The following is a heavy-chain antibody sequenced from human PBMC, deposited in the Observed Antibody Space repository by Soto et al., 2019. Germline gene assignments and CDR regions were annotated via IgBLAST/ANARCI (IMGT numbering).Heavy chain of an antibody. V-gene: IGHV1-18*01. D-gene: IGHD3-22*01. CDR2: ISAYNGNT. CDR3: ARIYDSSGKSHFDY. Sequence: ASVQVSCKDSGYAFPSYDITWVRQAPGQGLEWMGWISAYNGNTNYAQKLQGRVTMTTDTSTSTAYMEVRSLRSDDTAVYYCARIYDSSGKSHFDYWGQGTLVTVSS. CDR1: GYAFPSYD. J-gene: IGHJ4*02.